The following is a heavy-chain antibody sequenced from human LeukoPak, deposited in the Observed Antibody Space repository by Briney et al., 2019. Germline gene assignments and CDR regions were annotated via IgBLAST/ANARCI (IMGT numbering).Heavy chain of an antibody. CDR1: GFPFNNYW. CDR2: INTDGRTT. V-gene: IGHV3-74*01. J-gene: IGHJ5*02. Sequence: PGGSLRLSCAASGFPFNNYWIHWVRQAPGKGLMWVSSINTDGRTTRYAASVQGRLTISRDNAKNTLSLQMNSLRDDDTAVYYCARAGASGWYAAGWFDPWGQGTLVTVS. D-gene: IGHD6-19*01. CDR3: ARAGASGWYAAGWFDP.